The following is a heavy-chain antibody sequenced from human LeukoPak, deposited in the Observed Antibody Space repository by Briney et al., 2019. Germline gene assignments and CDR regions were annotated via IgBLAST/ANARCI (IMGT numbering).Heavy chain of an antibody. D-gene: IGHD6-13*01. CDR1: GFTFSSYS. CDR3: ARAGGPSAGYNWFDP. V-gene: IGHV3-21*01. J-gene: IGHJ5*02. Sequence: GGSLRLSCAASGFTFSSYSMNWVRQAPGKGLEWVSSISSSSSYIYYADSVKGRFTISRDNAKNSLYLQMNSLRAEDTAVYYCARAGGPSAGYNWFDPWGQGTLVTVSS. CDR2: ISSSSSYI.